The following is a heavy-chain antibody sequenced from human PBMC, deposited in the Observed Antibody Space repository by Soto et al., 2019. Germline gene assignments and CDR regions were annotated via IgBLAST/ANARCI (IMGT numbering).Heavy chain of an antibody. D-gene: IGHD6-19*01. CDR1: GFSLTSSGVA. Sequence: QVTLRESGPTLVKPTQTLTLTCTFSGFSLTSSGVAVGWIRQPPGKALEWLSSIAWADDTHYNPSLKNRAIITGDTSKNQVVLTMANMDPTDTATYYCARIVWLRFEFWGQGTPVTVSS. V-gene: IGHV2-5*02. CDR3: ARIVWLRFEF. CDR2: IAWADDT. J-gene: IGHJ4*02.